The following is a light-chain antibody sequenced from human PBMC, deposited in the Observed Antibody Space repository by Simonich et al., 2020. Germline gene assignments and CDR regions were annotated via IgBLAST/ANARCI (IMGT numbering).Light chain of an antibody. CDR2: DAS. CDR3: QQYGSSPPVT. CDR1: QSVSSSY. V-gene: IGKV3-20*01. J-gene: IGKJ4*01. Sequence: EIVLTQSPGTLSLSPGERATLSCRARQSVSSSYLAGYQQKPGRAPRLLIFDASSRATGIPDRFSGSGSGTDFTLTISRLEPEDFAVYYCQQYGSSPPVTFGGGTKVEIK.